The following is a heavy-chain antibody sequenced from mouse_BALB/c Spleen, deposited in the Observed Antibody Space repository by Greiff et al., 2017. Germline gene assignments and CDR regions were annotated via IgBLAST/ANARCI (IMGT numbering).Heavy chain of an antibody. Sequence: QVQLQQSGAELVRPGTSVKISCKASGYTFTNYWLGWVKQRPGHGLEWIGDIYPGGGYTNYNEKFKGKATLTADTSSSTAYMQLSSLTSEDSAVYYCTTSYDYERSWFAYWGQGTLVTVSA. D-gene: IGHD2-4*01. CDR1: GYTFTNYW. CDR2: IYPGGGYT. CDR3: TTSYDYERSWFAY. J-gene: IGHJ3*01. V-gene: IGHV1-63*02.